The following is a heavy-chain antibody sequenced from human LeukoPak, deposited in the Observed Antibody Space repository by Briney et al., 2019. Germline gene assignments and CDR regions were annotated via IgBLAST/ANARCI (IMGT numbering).Heavy chain of an antibody. J-gene: IGHJ4*02. CDR1: GGSISSSSYY. V-gene: IGHV4-39*01. Sequence: SETLSLTCTVSGGSISSSSYYWGWIRQPPGKGLEWIGSIYYSGSTYYNPSLKSRVTISVDTSKNQFSLKLSSVTAAGTAVYYCARRSHDYGGKEYYFDYWGQGTLVTVSS. D-gene: IGHD4-23*01. CDR3: ARRSHDYGGKEYYFDY. CDR2: IYYSGST.